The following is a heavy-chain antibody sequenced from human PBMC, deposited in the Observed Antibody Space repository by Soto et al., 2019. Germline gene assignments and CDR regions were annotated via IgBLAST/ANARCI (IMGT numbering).Heavy chain of an antibody. V-gene: IGHV1-3*01. Sequence: ASVKVSCKASGYTFTSYAMHWVRQAPGQRLEWMGWINAGNGNTKYSQKFQGRVTITRDTSASTAYMELSSLRSEDTAVYYCARDFKGYDSSGYYYRFDPWGQGTLVTVSS. CDR2: INAGNGNT. CDR1: GYTFTSYA. CDR3: ARDFKGYDSSGYYYRFDP. J-gene: IGHJ5*02. D-gene: IGHD3-22*01.